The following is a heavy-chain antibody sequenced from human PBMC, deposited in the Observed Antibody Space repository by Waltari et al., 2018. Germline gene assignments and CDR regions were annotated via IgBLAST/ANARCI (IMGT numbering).Heavy chain of an antibody. CDR2: ISYDGSNK. J-gene: IGHJ6*02. V-gene: IGHV3-30*03. CDR3: ARGSYYYYYYGMDV. Sequence: QVQLVESGGGVVQPGRSLRLSCAASGFTFSSYGMHWVRQAPGKGLEWVAVISYDGSNKYYADSVKGRFTISRDNSKNTLYLQMNSLRAEDTAVYYCARGSYYYYYYGMDVWGQGTTVIVSS. CDR1: GFTFSSYG.